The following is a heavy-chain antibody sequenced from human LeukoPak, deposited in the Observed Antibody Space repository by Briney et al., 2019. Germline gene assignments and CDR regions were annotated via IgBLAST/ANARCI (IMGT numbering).Heavy chain of an antibody. J-gene: IGHJ4*02. V-gene: IGHV3-30*18. CDR2: ISYDGNNK. CDR3: AKDTHLYYFDY. CDR1: GFTFSSYG. D-gene: IGHD2-15*01. Sequence: TGGSLRLSCAASGFTFSSYGMHWVRQAPGKGLEWVAVISYDGNNKYYADSVKGRFTISRDNSKNTLYLQMNSLRAGDTAVYYCAKDTHLYYFDYWGQGTLVTVSS.